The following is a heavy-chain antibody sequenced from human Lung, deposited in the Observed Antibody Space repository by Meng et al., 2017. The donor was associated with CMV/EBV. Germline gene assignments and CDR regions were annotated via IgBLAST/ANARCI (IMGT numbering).Heavy chain of an antibody. Sequence: QVPLQGSGPGLVKPSETLSLTCTVSCGSISSYYWSWIRQSAGKGLEWIGRIYTSGTTIYNPSLESRLTLSLDTSKNQFSLKLNSVTAADTAVYYCARAEADTGNFDYWGQGTLVTVSS. CDR1: CGSISSYY. V-gene: IGHV4-4*07. CDR3: ARAEADTGNFDY. CDR2: IYTSGTT. D-gene: IGHD6-19*01. J-gene: IGHJ4*02.